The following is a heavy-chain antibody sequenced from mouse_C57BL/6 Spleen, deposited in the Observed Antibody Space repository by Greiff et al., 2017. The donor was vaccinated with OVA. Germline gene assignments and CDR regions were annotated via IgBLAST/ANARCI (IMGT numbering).Heavy chain of an antibody. CDR1: GYTFTSYW. CDR2: INPSNGGT. CDR3: ARLRENYYAMDY. V-gene: IGHV1-53*01. D-gene: IGHD1-1*01. Sequence: VQLQQSGTELVKPGASVKLSCKASGYTFTSYWMHWVKQRPGQGLEWIGNINPSNGGTNYNEKFKSKATLTVDKSSSTAYMQLSSLTSEDSAVYYCARLRENYYAMDYWGQGTSVTVSS. J-gene: IGHJ4*01.